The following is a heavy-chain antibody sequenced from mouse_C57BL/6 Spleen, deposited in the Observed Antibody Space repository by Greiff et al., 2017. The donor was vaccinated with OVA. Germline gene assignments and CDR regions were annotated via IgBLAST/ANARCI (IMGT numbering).Heavy chain of an antibody. Sequence: VQLQQPGAELVRPGSSVKLSCKASGYTFTSYWMHWVKQRPIQGLEWIGNIDPSDSETHYNQKFKDKATLTVDKSSSTAYRQLSSLTSEDSAVYYCAMAYYSNPYFDYWGQGTTLTVSS. CDR2: IDPSDSET. CDR3: AMAYYSNPYFDY. CDR1: GYTFTSYW. J-gene: IGHJ2*01. D-gene: IGHD2-5*01. V-gene: IGHV1-52*01.